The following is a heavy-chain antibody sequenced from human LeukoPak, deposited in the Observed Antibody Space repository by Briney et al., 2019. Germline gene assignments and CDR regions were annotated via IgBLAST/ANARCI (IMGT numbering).Heavy chain of an antibody. Sequence: SETLSLTCTVSGGSISSYYWSWIRQPPGKGLEWVGYIYYSGCTNYNPSLKSRVTISVDTSKNQFSLKLSSVTAADTAVYYCARLQRQIIDYWGQGTLVTVSS. V-gene: IGHV4-59*01. CDR3: ARLQRQIIDY. CDR1: GGSISSYY. J-gene: IGHJ4*02. CDR2: IYYSGCT.